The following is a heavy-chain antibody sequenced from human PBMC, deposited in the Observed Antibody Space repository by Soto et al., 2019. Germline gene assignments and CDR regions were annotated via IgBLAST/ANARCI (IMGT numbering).Heavy chain of an antibody. D-gene: IGHD6-19*01. Sequence: GGSLRLSCAASGFTFSSYGMHWVRQAPGKGLEWVAVIWYDGSNKYYADSVKGRFTISRDNSKNTLYLQMNSLRAEDTAVYYCARSSGWEYYFDYWGQGTLVTVS. V-gene: IGHV3-33*01. J-gene: IGHJ4*02. CDR3: ARSSGWEYYFDY. CDR1: GFTFSSYG. CDR2: IWYDGSNK.